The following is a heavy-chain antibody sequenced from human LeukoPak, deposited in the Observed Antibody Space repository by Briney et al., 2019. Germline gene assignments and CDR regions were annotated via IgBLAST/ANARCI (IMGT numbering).Heavy chain of an antibody. CDR2: IKKDGSEK. V-gene: IGHV3-7*01. J-gene: IGHJ5*02. CDR3: ARETQRDFWSGFNWFDP. D-gene: IGHD3-3*01. Sequence: GGSLRLSCAASGFTFSSYWMSWVRQAPGKGLEWVANIKKDGSEKYYVDSVKGRFTISRDNAKNSLYLQMNSLRAEDTAVYYCARETQRDFWSGFNWFDPWGQGTLVTVSS. CDR1: GFTFSSYW.